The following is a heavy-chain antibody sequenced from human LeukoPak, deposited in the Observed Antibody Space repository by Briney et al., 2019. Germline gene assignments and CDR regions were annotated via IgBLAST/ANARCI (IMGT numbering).Heavy chain of an antibody. CDR3: AKDWTGTKPFDL. Sequence: GGSLRLSCAASGFTVSSNYMSWVRQAPGKGLEWVSVIYSGGSTYYADSVKGRFTISRDNSKNTLYLQMNSLRAEDTAVYYCAKDWTGTKPFDLWGRGTLVTVSS. V-gene: IGHV3-53*01. CDR1: GFTVSSNY. CDR2: IYSGGST. D-gene: IGHD3/OR15-3a*01. J-gene: IGHJ2*01.